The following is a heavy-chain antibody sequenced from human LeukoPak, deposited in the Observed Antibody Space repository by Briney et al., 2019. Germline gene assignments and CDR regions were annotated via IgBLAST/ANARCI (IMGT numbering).Heavy chain of an antibody. CDR3: AILRAGSNSDY. D-gene: IGHD4-23*01. J-gene: IGHJ4*02. CDR1: GAPIRSHS. CDR2: IYISGST. Sequence: PSETLSLTCFVSGAPIRSHSWTWIRQPPGKGLEWIGSIYISGSTNCHPSLKSRVTIPTGTSNDQFFLKLSSLTAADTAVYYCAILRAGSNSDYWGQGTLVTLSS. V-gene: IGHV4-59*08.